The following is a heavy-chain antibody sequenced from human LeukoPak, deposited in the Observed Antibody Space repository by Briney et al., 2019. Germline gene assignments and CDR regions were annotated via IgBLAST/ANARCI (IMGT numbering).Heavy chain of an antibody. CDR3: ARDSPLTAGPFDP. J-gene: IGHJ5*02. Sequence: PGRSLRLSCVASGITFSSFGMHWVRQAPDKGLGWVAFIWYDGSNEYYADSVKGRFTIFRDNSKNTLYLQMNSLRGDDTAVYYCARDSPLTAGPFDPWGQGTLVTVSS. D-gene: IGHD7-27*01. CDR1: GITFSSFG. V-gene: IGHV3-33*01. CDR2: IWYDGSNE.